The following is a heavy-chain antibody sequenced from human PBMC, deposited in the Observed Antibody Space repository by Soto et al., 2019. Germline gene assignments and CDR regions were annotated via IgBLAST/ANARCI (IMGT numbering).Heavy chain of an antibody. V-gene: IGHV3-74*01. CDR2: LNGDGSSS. J-gene: IGHJ4*02. CDR1: GFTFCSFW. CDR3: TRWASGYGNFDY. Sequence: GSLRLSCAASGFTFCSFWLHWVRQTPGKGLVWISRLNGDGSSSSYADSVTGRFTISRDTATNTLYLQMNSLRPEDTALYYWTRWASGYGNFDYWGLGTLVTVSS. D-gene: IGHD5-12*01.